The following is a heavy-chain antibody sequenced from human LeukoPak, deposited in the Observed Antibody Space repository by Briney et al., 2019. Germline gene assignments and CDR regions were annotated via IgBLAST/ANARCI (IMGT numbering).Heavy chain of an antibody. CDR2: ISGSTLST. Sequence: GGSLRLSCAASGFTFRDYAMTWVRQAPGKGLEWVSTISGSTLSTYYAVSVKGRFTISRDNSNNTLYLQMNSLRAEDTALYYCTKNQWGSATHFDFWGRGTLVTVSS. CDR1: GFTFRDYA. CDR3: TKNQWGSATHFDF. J-gene: IGHJ4*02. V-gene: IGHV3-23*01. D-gene: IGHD3-16*01.